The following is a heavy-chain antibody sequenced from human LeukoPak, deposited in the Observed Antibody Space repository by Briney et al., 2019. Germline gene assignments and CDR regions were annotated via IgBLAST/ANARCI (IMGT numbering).Heavy chain of an antibody. Sequence: GGSLRLSCAASGFTVSSNYMSWVRQAPGKGLEWVSVIYSGTSTYYADSVKGRFTISRDNSKNTLYLQMNSLRAEDTAVYYCARGNWNCPFDYWAQGTLVTVSS. CDR3: ARGNWNCPFDY. V-gene: IGHV3-53*01. CDR2: IYSGTST. CDR1: GFTVSSNY. D-gene: IGHD1-7*01. J-gene: IGHJ4*02.